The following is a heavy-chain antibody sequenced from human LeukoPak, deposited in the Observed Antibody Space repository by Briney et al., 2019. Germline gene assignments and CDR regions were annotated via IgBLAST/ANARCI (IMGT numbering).Heavy chain of an antibody. J-gene: IGHJ3*02. CDR2: ISGSGGST. V-gene: IGHV3-23*01. CDR3: AKVDYYDTNAFDI. Sequence: GGSLRLSCAASGFTFSSYTMSWVCQAPGKGLEWVSAISGSGGSTYYADSVKGRFTISRDNSKNTLYLQMNSLRAEDTAVYYCAKVDYYDTNAFDIWGQGTMVTVSS. D-gene: IGHD3-22*01. CDR1: GFTFSSYT.